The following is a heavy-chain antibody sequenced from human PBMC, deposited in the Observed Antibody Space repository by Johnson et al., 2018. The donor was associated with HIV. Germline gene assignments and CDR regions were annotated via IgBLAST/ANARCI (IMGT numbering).Heavy chain of an antibody. D-gene: IGHD6-13*01. CDR3: ARDSPQLVGDAFDI. V-gene: IGHV3-30-3*01. CDR2: ISYDGSNK. J-gene: IGHJ3*02. CDR1: GFTFSSYA. Sequence: QVQLVESGGGVVQPGRSLRLSCAASGFTFSSYAMHWVRQAPGKGLAWVAVISYDGSNKSYADSVKGRFTISRDNSKNTLYLQMNSLRAEDTAVYYCARDSPQLVGDAFDIWGQGTMVTVSS.